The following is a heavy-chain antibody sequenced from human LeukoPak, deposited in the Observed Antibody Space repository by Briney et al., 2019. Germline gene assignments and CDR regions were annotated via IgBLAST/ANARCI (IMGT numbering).Heavy chain of an antibody. CDR2: INHSGST. J-gene: IGHJ5*02. Sequence: PSETLSLTCAVYGGSFSGYYWSWIRQPPGKGLEWIGEINHSGSTNYNPSLKSRVTISVCTSKNQFSLKLSSVTAADTAVYYCARQNYETSSNDQNWFDPWGQGTLVTVSS. V-gene: IGHV4-34*01. D-gene: IGHD3-16*01. CDR1: GGSFSGYY. CDR3: ARQNYETSSNDQNWFDP.